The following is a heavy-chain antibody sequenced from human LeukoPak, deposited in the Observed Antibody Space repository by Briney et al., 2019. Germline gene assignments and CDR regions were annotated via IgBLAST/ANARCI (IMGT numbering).Heavy chain of an antibody. CDR3: AKDYYDSSGYSVLDY. CDR1: GFTFSSYA. CDR2: ISYDGSNK. D-gene: IGHD3-22*01. Sequence: GGSLRLSCAASGFTFSSYAMHWVRQAPGKGLEWVAVISYDGSNKYYADSVKGRFTISRDNSKNTLYLQMNSLRAEDTAVYYCAKDYYDSSGYSVLDYWGQGTLVTVSS. J-gene: IGHJ4*02. V-gene: IGHV3-30-3*01.